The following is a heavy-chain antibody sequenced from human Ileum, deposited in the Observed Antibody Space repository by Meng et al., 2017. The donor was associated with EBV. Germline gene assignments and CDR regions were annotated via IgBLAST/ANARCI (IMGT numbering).Heavy chain of an antibody. CDR1: GYTFTRYP. V-gene: IGHV1-3*04. D-gene: IGHD3/OR15-3a*01. Sequence: VRHVQSGATVKNPGAPLKLSCKAAGYTFTRYPIHWVRQAPGQRPEWMGWINTDNVETEFSQKFQGRVTITSDTSATTAYMELISLRSEDTAVYYCASRPGFNIGPFDFWGQGTLVTVSS. CDR3: ASRPGFNIGPFDF. J-gene: IGHJ4*02. CDR2: INTDNVET.